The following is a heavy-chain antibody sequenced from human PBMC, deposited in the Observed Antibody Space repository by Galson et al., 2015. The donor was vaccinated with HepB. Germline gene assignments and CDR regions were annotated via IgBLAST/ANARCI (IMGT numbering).Heavy chain of an antibody. J-gene: IGHJ1*01. Sequence: SLRLSCAASGFTFSDYYMSWIRQAPGKGLEWVSYISSSSSYTNYADSVKGRFTISRDNAKNSLYLQMNSLRAEDTAVYYCARDRVPGQSRGIFQHWGQGTLVTVSS. V-gene: IGHV3-11*05. CDR2: ISSSSSYT. D-gene: IGHD3-10*01. CDR1: GFTFSDYY. CDR3: ARDRVPGQSRGIFQH.